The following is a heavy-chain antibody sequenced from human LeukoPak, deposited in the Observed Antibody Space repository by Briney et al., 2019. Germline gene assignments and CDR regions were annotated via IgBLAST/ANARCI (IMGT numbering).Heavy chain of an antibody. Sequence: GGSLRLSCAASGFTLSSYAMSWVRQAPGKGLEWVSAISDSGNTYHADSVKGRFTISRDNSKNTLYLQMNSLRAEDTAVYYCAKAGAVAGYFDYWGQGTLVTVSS. CDR3: AKAGAVAGYFDY. CDR2: ISDSGNT. CDR1: GFTLSSYA. V-gene: IGHV3-23*01. J-gene: IGHJ4*02. D-gene: IGHD6-19*01.